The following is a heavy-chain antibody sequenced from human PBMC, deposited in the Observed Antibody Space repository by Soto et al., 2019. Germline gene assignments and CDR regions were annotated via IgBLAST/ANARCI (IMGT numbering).Heavy chain of an antibody. CDR3: ARRTLGSSIGIGDY. V-gene: IGHV1-18*01. D-gene: IGHD1-1*01. CDR2: IFGDDGST. Sequence: QVQLVQSGAEVKKPGASVKVSYKASGYTFTLYGISWVRQAPGQGLEWMGCIFGDDGSTDYAQNLLGRVTMTTDTSTVTAYMELSSLTSDDTAVYYCARRTLGSSIGIGDYWGQGALVTVSS. CDR1: GYTFTLYG. J-gene: IGHJ4*02.